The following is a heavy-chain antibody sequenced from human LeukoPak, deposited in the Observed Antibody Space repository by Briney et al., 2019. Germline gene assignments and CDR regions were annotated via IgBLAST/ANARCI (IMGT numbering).Heavy chain of an antibody. V-gene: IGHV1-2*02. J-gene: IGHJ4*02. D-gene: IGHD2-15*01. Sequence: ASVKVSCKASGYTFTGYYMHWVRQAPGQGLEWMGWINPNSGGTTYGQNFQGRVTMTRDTSISTAYMELSRLTSDDTAVYYCARGRYCSGGSCYSHFDYWGQGTLVTVSS. CDR3: ARGRYCSGGSCYSHFDY. CDR1: GYTFTGYY. CDR2: INPNSGGT.